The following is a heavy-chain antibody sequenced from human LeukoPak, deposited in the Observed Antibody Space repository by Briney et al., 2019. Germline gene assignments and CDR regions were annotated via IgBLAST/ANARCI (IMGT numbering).Heavy chain of an antibody. D-gene: IGHD5-12*01. CDR3: AISREATSDF. J-gene: IGHJ4*02. CDR2: ISGSGSDM. V-gene: IGHV3-21*01. CDR1: GFTFSSFT. Sequence: GGSLRLSCAASGFTFSSFTMNWVRQAPGKGLEWVSSISGSGSDMYYAESVKGRFTISRDNVKNSLYLQMNGLRAEDTAVYYCAISREATSDFWGQGTLVTVSS.